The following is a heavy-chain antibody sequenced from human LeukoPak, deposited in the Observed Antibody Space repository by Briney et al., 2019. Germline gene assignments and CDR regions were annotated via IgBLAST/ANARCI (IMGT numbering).Heavy chain of an antibody. D-gene: IGHD3-16*01. Sequence: SETLSLTCTVSVVSLSSESYHGGWIRQPPGKGLELIAYIFNSGSSNYNPSLKSRVTISVDTSKNQFSLKLNSVTAADTAQYHCARGVGGVREGFDIWGQGTMVTVSS. V-gene: IGHV4-61*01. CDR3: ARGVGGVREGFDI. CDR1: VVSLSSESYH. CDR2: IFNSGSS. J-gene: IGHJ3*02.